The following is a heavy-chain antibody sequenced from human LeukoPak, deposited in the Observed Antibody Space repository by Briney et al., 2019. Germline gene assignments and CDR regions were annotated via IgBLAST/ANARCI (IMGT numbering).Heavy chain of an antibody. J-gene: IGHJ4*02. V-gene: IGHV3-66*04. Sequence: GGSLRLSCAASGFTFSNAWMSWVRQAPGKGLEWVSVIYSGGSTYYADSVKGRFTISRDNSKNTLYLQMNSLRVEDTAVYYCVRQIWSWGQGTLVTVSS. CDR2: IYSGGST. CDR3: VRQIWS. D-gene: IGHD2-15*01. CDR1: GFTFSNAW.